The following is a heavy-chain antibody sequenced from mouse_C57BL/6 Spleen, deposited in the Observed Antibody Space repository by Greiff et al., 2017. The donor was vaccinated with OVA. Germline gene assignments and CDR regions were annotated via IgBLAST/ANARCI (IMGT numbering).Heavy chain of an antibody. Sequence: EVQRVESGGGLVKPGGSLKLSCAASGFTFSSYTMSWVRQTPGKRLEWVATIRGGGGNTYYPDNVKGRYTISRDNAKSTLYLQISSLTSEDTALYYCARRDSSGYNYAMDYWGQGTSVTVSS. V-gene: IGHV5-9*01. J-gene: IGHJ4*01. D-gene: IGHD3-2*02. CDR3: ARRDSSGYNYAMDY. CDR2: IRGGGGNT. CDR1: GFTFSSYT.